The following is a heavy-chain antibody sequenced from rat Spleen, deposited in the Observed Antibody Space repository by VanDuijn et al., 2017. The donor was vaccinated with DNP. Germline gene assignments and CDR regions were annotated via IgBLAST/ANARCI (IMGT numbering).Heavy chain of an antibody. CDR1: GFTFSDYY. V-gene: IGHV5-20*01. CDR2: LSYDGSSG. Sequence: EVQLVESGGGLVQPGRSLKLSCAASGFTFSDYYMAWVRQAPTKGLEWVAYLSYDGSSGYYGDSVEGRFTISRDNAKSTLYLQMDSLRSEDTATYYCTTDFERGYWGQGVMVTVSS. CDR3: TTDFERGY. D-gene: IGHD1-11*01. J-gene: IGHJ2*01.